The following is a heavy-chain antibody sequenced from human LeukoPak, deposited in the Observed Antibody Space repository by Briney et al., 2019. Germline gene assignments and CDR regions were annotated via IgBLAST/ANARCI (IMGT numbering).Heavy chain of an antibody. CDR1: GASIRHYY. D-gene: IGHD1-20*01. CDR3: ATLTGTTYPYYFDF. CDR2: LYHSGSP. J-gene: IGHJ4*02. Sequence: SETLSLTCTVSGASIRHYYWSWIRQPAGKGLEWIGNLYHSGSPNYNPCLKSRVTIAIDTAKNQFSLRLRAVTAADTAVYYCATLTGTTYPYYFDFWGQATLVTVSS. V-gene: IGHV4-59*01.